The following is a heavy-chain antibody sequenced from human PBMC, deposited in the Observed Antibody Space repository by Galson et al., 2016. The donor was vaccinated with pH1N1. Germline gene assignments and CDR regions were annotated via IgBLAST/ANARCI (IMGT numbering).Heavy chain of an antibody. V-gene: IGHV1-69*13. CDR1: GGTFSSYA. CDR3: ATRGQLLPGPLDYYGMDV. CDR2: IIPLFGTT. Sequence: SVKVSCKASGGTFSSYAIGWVRQAPGQGLEWMGGIIPLFGTTNYAQKFHGRVTITADESTNTAYMELSSLRSEDTAVYSCATRGQLLPGPLDYYGMDVWGQGTTLTVSS. J-gene: IGHJ6*01. D-gene: IGHD2-2*01.